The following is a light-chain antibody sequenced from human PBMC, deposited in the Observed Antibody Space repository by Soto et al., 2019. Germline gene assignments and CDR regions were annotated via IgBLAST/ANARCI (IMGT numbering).Light chain of an antibody. CDR2: VDS. Sequence: QSVLTQPPSVSGAPGQRVTISCTGSSSNIGADYVVHWYQQLPGTAPKLLIYVDSNRPSGVPDRFSGSKSGTSASLAIIGLQAEDEADYYCQSYDSTVSGDVFGTGTKVTVL. CDR1: SSNIGADYV. V-gene: IGLV1-40*01. J-gene: IGLJ1*01. CDR3: QSYDSTVSGDV.